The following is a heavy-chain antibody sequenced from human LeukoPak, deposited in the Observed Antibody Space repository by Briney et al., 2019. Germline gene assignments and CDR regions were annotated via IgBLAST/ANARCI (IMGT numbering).Heavy chain of an antibody. CDR3: ASDPGAYYYGSGSRVIRSLDDAFDI. Sequence: ASVTVSCQGSGYTFISYVISWVRQPPAQGVEWVGWIRAYNGNTNYTQKLQGRVTMTTDTSTSTAYMELRSLRSDDTAVYYCASDPGAYYYGSGSRVIRSLDDAFDIWGQGTMVTVSS. D-gene: IGHD3-10*01. CDR2: IRAYNGNT. V-gene: IGHV1-18*01. CDR1: GYTFISYV. J-gene: IGHJ3*02.